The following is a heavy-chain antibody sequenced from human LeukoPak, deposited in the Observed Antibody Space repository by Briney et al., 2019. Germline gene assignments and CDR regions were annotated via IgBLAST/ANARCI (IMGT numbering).Heavy chain of an antibody. D-gene: IGHD3-16*01. CDR2: ISYDGSNK. Sequence: GGSLRLSCAASGFTFSSYAMHWVRQAPGKGLEWVAVISYDGSNKYYADSVKGRFTISRDNSKNTLYLQMNSLKADDTAVYYCAKGGGGVLASWGQGTLVTVSS. J-gene: IGHJ4*02. CDR1: GFTFSSYA. CDR3: AKGGGGVLAS. V-gene: IGHV3-30*04.